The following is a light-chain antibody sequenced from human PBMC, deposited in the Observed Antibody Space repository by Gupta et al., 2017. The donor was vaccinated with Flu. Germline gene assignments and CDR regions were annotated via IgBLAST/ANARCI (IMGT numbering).Light chain of an antibody. V-gene: IGLV2-11*03. CDR2: DGR. J-gene: IGLJ1*01. CDR3: CSHGGTFYV. CDR1: NSDY. Sequence: GQSGTISCTGNNSDYGSMYQQHPGQAPRLIIYDGRERAAGGPDRFSGSKSGNTAPPTISGVQAEDEDDYYCCSHGGTFYVFGPGTEVTVL.